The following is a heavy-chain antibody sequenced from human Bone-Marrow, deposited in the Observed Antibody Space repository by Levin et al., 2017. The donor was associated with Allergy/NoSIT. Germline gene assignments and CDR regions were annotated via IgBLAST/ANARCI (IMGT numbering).Heavy chain of an antibody. J-gene: IGHJ5*02. CDR1: GGSVTSGNYF. CDR2: IHSRGNT. CDR3: ARWGGGAGSS. Sequence: MASETLSLTCSVSGGSVTSGNYFWSWIRQPPGKGLEWIGYIHSRGNTNYNPSLRSRLTILVNGAATQFFLNLNSVTAADTAVYYCARWGGGAGSSCGQGTLVTVSS. D-gene: IGHD6-19*01. V-gene: IGHV4-61*01.